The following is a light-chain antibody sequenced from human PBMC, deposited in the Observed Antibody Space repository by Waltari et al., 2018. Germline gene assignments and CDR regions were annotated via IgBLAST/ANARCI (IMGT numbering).Light chain of an antibody. CDR2: YAS. CDR3: QHFKTYPIT. V-gene: IGKV1-13*02. J-gene: IGKJ4*01. Sequence: AIQLTQSPSSLSASVGDRVTIACRASQDINSDLAWYQQKPGKAPKLLIYYASSLQSGVPSRFSGSGSGTDFTLTISSLQPEDFATYHCQHFKTYPITFGGGTKVEIK. CDR1: QDINSD.